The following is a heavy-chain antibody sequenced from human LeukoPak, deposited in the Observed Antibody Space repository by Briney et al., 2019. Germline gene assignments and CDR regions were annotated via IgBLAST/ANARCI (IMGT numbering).Heavy chain of an antibody. D-gene: IGHD3-10*01. Sequence: GASVKVSCKASGGTFSSYAISWVRKAPGQGLEWMGGIRPICGTSNYAQKFPGRVTITADESTSTAYKELSSLRSDDTAVYYCARALLWFGEPSHIDYWGQGTLVTASS. CDR3: ARALLWFGEPSHIDY. V-gene: IGHV1-69*13. J-gene: IGHJ4*02. CDR1: GGTFSSYA. CDR2: IRPICGTS.